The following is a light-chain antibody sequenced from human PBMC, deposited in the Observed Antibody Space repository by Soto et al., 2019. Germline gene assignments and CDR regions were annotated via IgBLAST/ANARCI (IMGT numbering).Light chain of an antibody. CDR1: QSISSW. CDR2: DAS. V-gene: IGKV1-5*01. CDR3: QQYNSYSWT. J-gene: IGKJ1*01. Sequence: DIQMTQSPSTLSASVGDRVTITCRASQSISSWLAWYQQKPGEAPNLLIYDASSLESGVPSRFSGSGSGTEFTLTISSLQPDDFATYDCQQYNSYSWTFGQGTKVEIK.